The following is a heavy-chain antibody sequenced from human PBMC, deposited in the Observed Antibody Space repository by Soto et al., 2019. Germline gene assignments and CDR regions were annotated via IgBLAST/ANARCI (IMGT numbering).Heavy chain of an antibody. CDR1: GGSISSGDYY. D-gene: IGHD3-10*01. CDR3: ASWARITMAPGY. V-gene: IGHV4-30-4*01. CDR2: IYYSGST. Sequence: SETLSLTCTVSGGSISSGDYYWSWIRQPPGKGLEWIGYIYYSGSTYYNPSLKSRVTISVDTSKNQFSLKLSSVTAADTAVYYCASWARITMAPGYWGQGTLVTVSS. J-gene: IGHJ4*02.